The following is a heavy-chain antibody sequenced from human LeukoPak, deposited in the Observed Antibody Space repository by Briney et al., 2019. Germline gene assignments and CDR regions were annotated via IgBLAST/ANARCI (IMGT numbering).Heavy chain of an antibody. CDR2: ISSSSSYI. CDR1: GFTFSSYS. Sequence: PGGSLRLSCAASGFTFSSYSMNWVRQAPGKGLEWVSSISSSSSYIYYADSVKGRFTISRDNAKNSLYLQMNSLRAEDTAVYYCAREEFHCSGGSCYSAGYDYWGQGTLVTVSS. J-gene: IGHJ4*02. V-gene: IGHV3-21*01. CDR3: AREEFHCSGGSCYSAGYDY. D-gene: IGHD2-15*01.